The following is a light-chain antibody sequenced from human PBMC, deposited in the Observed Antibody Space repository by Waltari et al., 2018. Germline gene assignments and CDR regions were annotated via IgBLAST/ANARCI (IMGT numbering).Light chain of an antibody. Sequence: QSVLTQPPSASGTPGQSVTISCSGSSSHIGSNTVNWSQQLPATAPKPLIYSNHQRPSGVPDRFSASKSGTSASLAISGLQSGDGADFYCAAWDDSLNAWVFGGGTKLTVL. CDR2: SNH. CDR3: AAWDDSLNAWV. J-gene: IGLJ3*02. V-gene: IGLV1-44*01. CDR1: SSHIGSNT.